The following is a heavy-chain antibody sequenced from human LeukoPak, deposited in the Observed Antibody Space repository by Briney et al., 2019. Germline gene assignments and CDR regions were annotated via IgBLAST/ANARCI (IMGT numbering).Heavy chain of an antibody. J-gene: IGHJ4*02. CDR1: GFTFSSFE. V-gene: IGHV3-48*03. CDR2: ISSSGDTI. Sequence: GGPLRLSCAASGFTFSSFEMNWVRQALGKGLEWVSYISSSGDTIYYADSVRGRFTISRDNAKNSLYLQMNSLRAEDTAVYYCASLDGGIDFDYWGQGTLVTVSS. CDR3: ASLDGGIDFDY. D-gene: IGHD3-16*01.